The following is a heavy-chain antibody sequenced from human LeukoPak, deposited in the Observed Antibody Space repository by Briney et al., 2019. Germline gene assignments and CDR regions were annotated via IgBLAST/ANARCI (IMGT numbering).Heavy chain of an antibody. D-gene: IGHD3-10*01. Sequence: SETLSLTCTVSDGAIAGYSWSWIGQPPGKGLEWIGYIYYSGDTNYNPSLQSRVTVSVDTSKNQFSLKLTSVTAADTAVYYCVRGPYGSGISNWFDPWGQGTLVIVSS. CDR2: IYYSGDT. V-gene: IGHV4-59*01. CDR3: VRGPYGSGISNWFDP. J-gene: IGHJ5*02. CDR1: DGAIAGYS.